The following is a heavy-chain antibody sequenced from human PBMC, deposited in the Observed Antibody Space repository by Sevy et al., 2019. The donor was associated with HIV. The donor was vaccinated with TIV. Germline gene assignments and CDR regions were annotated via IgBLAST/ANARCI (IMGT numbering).Heavy chain of an antibody. Sequence: GGSLRLSCAASGFTFDDYAMHWVRQAPGKGLEWVSGISWSSGSIGYADSVKGRFTISRDNAKNSLYLQMNSLRAEDTALYYCAKDYDSSGWYGEYYIDYWGQGTLVTVSS. CDR1: GFTFDDYA. CDR2: ISWSSGSI. D-gene: IGHD6-19*01. CDR3: AKDYDSSGWYGEYYIDY. J-gene: IGHJ4*02. V-gene: IGHV3-9*01.